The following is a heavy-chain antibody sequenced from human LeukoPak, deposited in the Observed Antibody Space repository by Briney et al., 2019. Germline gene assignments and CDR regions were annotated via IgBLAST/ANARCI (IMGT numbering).Heavy chain of an antibody. CDR2: IYYSGST. Sequence: SETLSLTCTVSGGSISSGDYYWRWIRQPPGKGLEWIGYIYYSGSTYYNPSLKSRVTISVDTSKNQFSLKLSSVTAADTAVYYCASRYCSSTSCGNWFDPWGQGTLVTVSS. CDR1: GGSISSGDYY. J-gene: IGHJ5*02. CDR3: ASRYCSSTSCGNWFDP. D-gene: IGHD2-2*01. V-gene: IGHV4-30-4*01.